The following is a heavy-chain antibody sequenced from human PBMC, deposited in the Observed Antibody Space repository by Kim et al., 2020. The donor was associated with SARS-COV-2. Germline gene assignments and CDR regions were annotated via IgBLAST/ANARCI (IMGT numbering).Heavy chain of an antibody. Sequence: SETLSLTCTVSGGSISSGSYYWSWIRQPAGKGLEWIGRIYTSGSTNYNPSLKSRVTISVDTSKNQFSLKLSSVTAADTAVYYCARESITMVRGVRGLDAFDIWGQGTMVTVSS. CDR1: GGSISSGSYY. CDR3: ARESITMVRGVRGLDAFDI. D-gene: IGHD3-10*01. CDR2: IYTSGST. J-gene: IGHJ3*02. V-gene: IGHV4-61*02.